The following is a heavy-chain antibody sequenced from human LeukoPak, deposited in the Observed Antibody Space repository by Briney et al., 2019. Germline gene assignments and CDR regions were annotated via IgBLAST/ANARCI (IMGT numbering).Heavy chain of an antibody. J-gene: IGHJ4*02. CDR2: INPNSGGT. Sequence: ASVKVSCKASGYTFTGYYMHWVRQAPGQGLEWMGWINPNSGGTNYAQKFQGRVTMTRDTSISTAYMELSRLRSDDTAVYYCARESVEMATISEFDYWGQGTLVTVSS. CDR3: ARESVEMATISEFDY. D-gene: IGHD5-24*01. CDR1: GYTFTGYY. V-gene: IGHV1-2*02.